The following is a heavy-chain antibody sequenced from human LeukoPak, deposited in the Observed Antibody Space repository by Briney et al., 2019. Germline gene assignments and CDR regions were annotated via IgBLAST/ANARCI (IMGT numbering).Heavy chain of an antibody. D-gene: IGHD2-2*01. J-gene: IGHJ4*02. Sequence: GGSLRLSCAASGFTFSRFAMNWVRQAPGKGLEWVSYINTDSSDIHYADSVKGRFTISRDNARNTLFLQLSSLRAEDSAVYYCARDTFQPGLIDSWGQGTLVTVSS. CDR2: INTDSSDI. CDR3: ARDTFQPGLIDS. V-gene: IGHV3-21*05. CDR1: GFTFSRFA.